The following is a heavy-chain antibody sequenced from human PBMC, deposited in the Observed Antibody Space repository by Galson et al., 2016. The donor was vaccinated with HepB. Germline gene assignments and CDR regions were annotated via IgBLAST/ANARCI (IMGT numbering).Heavy chain of an antibody. CDR3: AKEVEQFLHSDGMDV. J-gene: IGHJ6*02. Sequence: SLRLSCAGSGFTFSTYAVNWVRQAPGKGLEWVAGISGSGGRTYYADSVKGRFTISRDNSKNTLYLQMKSLRAEDTAVYYCAKEVEQFLHSDGMDVWGQGTTVTVSS. CDR2: ISGSGGRT. V-gene: IGHV3-23*01. D-gene: IGHD3/OR15-3a*01. CDR1: GFTFSTYA.